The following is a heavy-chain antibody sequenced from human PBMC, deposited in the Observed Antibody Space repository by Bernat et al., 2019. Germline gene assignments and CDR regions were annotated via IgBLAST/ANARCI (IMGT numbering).Heavy chain of an antibody. J-gene: IGHJ2*01. CDR1: GFTFSSCS. CDR2: ISSSSGTI. V-gene: IGHV3-48*02. Sequence: EVQLVESGGGLVQPGGSLRLSCAASGFTFSSCSMIWVRQAPGKGLEWVSYISSSSGTIYYGDSMKGRFTVSRDNAKNSLYLQMNSLRDEDTAVYYCAREPELGDQPVGYFDLWGRGTLVTVSS. CDR3: AREPELGDQPVGYFDL. D-gene: IGHD7-27*01.